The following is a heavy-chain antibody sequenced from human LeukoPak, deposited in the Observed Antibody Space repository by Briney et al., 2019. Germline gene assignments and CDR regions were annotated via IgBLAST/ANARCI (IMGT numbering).Heavy chain of an antibody. CDR1: GGSISSYY. CDR3: AGPGDYGSGSWAFGY. Sequence: SETLSLTCTVSGGSISSYYWSWIRQPPGKGLEWIGYIYYSGSTNYNPSLKSRVTISVDTSKNQFSLKLSSVTAADTAVYYCAGPGDYGSGSWAFGYWGQGTLVPV. V-gene: IGHV4-59*01. J-gene: IGHJ4*02. CDR2: IYYSGST. D-gene: IGHD3-10*01.